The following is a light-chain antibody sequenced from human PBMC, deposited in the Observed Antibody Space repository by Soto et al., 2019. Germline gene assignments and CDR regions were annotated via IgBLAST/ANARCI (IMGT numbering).Light chain of an antibody. V-gene: IGLV1-40*01. CDR2: GNN. Sequence: SVPAQPPSVSGAPGQTVVISCCGGSSNLGAPYDVNWFRQLPGTVPRLLCYGNNNRPSGIPDRFSGSKSGTSASLTITCLQAEDEADYYCQSYDSSLSGYVFGTGTNVTVL. CDR1: SSNLGAPYD. J-gene: IGLJ1*01. CDR3: QSYDSSLSGYV.